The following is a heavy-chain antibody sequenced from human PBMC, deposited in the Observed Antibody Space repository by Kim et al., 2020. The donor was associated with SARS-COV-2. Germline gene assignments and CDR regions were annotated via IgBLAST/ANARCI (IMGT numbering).Heavy chain of an antibody. J-gene: IGHJ4*02. CDR1: GFIFTNYA. Sequence: GGSLRLSCAASGFIFTNYAMNWVRQAPGKGLEWVAAISGGGGSTYYADSVKGRFTISRDNSKNTLYLQMNSLRGEDTAVYYCAKEWWMTSLTGGGDYFDYWGQGTLVTVSS. CDR2: ISGGGGST. CDR3: AKEWWMTSLTGGGDYFDY. D-gene: IGHD4-17*01. V-gene: IGHV3-23*01.